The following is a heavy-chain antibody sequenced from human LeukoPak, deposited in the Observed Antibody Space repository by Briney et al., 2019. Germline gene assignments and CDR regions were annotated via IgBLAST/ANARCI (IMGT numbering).Heavy chain of an antibody. CDR3: ARDGGRGWEFDY. V-gene: IGHV1-2*02. CDR2: INPNSGGT. CDR1: GYSFTAYY. J-gene: IGHJ4*02. D-gene: IGHD6-19*01. Sequence: ASVKVSCKASGYSFTAYYIHWVPQAPGQGLEWMGWINPNSGGTHYAQKFQGRLTMTRDTPISTAYMDLSRLTSDDTAVYYCARDGGRGWEFDYWGQGTLATVSS.